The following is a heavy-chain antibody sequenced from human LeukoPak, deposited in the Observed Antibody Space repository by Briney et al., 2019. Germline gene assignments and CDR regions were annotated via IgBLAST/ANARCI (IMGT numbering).Heavy chain of an antibody. V-gene: IGHV3-21*01. CDR2: ITPTSSKTHI. CDR1: GFTFSSYS. D-gene: IGHD3-22*01. CDR3: AREALTMIVVATGWFDP. Sequence: GGSLRLSCAASGFTFSSYSMNWVRQAPGKGLEWVSSITPTSSKTHIYYADSVKGRFTISRDNAKNSLYLQTNSLRAEDTAVYYCAREALTMIVVATGWFDPWGQGTLVTVSS. J-gene: IGHJ5*02.